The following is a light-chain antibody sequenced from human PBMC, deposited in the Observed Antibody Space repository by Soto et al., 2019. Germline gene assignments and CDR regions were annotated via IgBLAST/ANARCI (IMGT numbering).Light chain of an antibody. CDR3: CSHSTSIAWV. Sequence: QSVLTQSASVSGSPGQSITISCTGTDNDVGGYDFVSWYQQHPGRAPKLLIHQVTIRLSGISSRFSGSKSGNTASLTITDLQPEDEAMYFCCSHSTSIAWVFGGGTKLTVL. V-gene: IGLV2-14*01. CDR2: QVT. J-gene: IGLJ3*02. CDR1: DNDVGGYDF.